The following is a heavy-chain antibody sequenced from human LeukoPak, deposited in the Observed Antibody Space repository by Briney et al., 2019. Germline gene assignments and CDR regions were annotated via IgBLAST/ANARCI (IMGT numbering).Heavy chain of an antibody. CDR1: GGTFSSYA. J-gene: IGHJ4*02. CDR3: ARGRPKERGSYAPYYFDY. Sequence: SVKVSCKASGGTFSSYAISWVRDAPGQGLEWMGGVIPIFGTANYAQKFQGRVTITTDESTSTAYMELSSLRSEDTAVYYCARGRPKERGSYAPYYFDYWGQGTLVTVSS. D-gene: IGHD1-26*01. V-gene: IGHV1-69*05. CDR2: VIPIFGTA.